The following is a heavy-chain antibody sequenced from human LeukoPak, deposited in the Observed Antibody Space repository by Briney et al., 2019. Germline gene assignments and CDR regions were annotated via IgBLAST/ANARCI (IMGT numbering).Heavy chain of an antibody. CDR3: AKAGLLSGGDANDAFDI. V-gene: IGHV3-30*02. CDR1: GFTFSSYG. CDR2: IRYDGSNK. Sequence: GGSLRLSCAASGFTFSSYGMHWVRQAPGKGLEWVAFIRYDGSNKYYADSVKGRFTISRDNSKNTLYLQMNSLRAEDTAAYYCAKAGLLSGGDANDAFDIWGQGTMVTVSP. J-gene: IGHJ3*02. D-gene: IGHD2-21*02.